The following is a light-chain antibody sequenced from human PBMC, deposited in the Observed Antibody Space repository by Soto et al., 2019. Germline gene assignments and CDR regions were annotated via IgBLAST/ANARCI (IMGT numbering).Light chain of an antibody. J-gene: IGKJ1*01. CDR2: DAS. CDR1: QSSSRS. V-gene: IGKV1-5*01. Sequence: DIQMTQSPSTLSASVGDRITITCRASQSSSRSLAWYQQKPGKAPKLLIYDASSLESGVPSRFSGSGSGTEFTLTISSLQPDDFASYYCQRYNALWAFGQGTKVEIK. CDR3: QRYNALWA.